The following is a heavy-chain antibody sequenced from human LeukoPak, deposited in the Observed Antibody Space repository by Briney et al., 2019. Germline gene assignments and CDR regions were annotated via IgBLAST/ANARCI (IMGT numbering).Heavy chain of an antibody. J-gene: IGHJ4*02. D-gene: IGHD4-11*01. CDR2: VWSDGTEK. Sequence: GWSLTLSCAASGFTYSHYGMHLHSQAQGKVLESEAVVWSDGTEKYYADAVKGRFTISRDNSRNTLYLQMNSLRGEDTAVYYCAKDAQRGFDYSNSLEYWGQGTLVTVSS. V-gene: IGHV3-33*06. CDR1: GFTYSHYG. CDR3: AKDAQRGFDYSNSLEY.